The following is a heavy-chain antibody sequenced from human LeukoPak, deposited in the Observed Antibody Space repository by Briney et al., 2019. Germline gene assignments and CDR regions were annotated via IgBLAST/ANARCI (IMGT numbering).Heavy chain of an antibody. V-gene: IGHV1-69*06. J-gene: IGHJ3*02. D-gene: IGHD3-10*01. Sequence: GASVKVSCKASGGTFSSYAISWVRQAPGQGLEWMGGIIPIFGTANYAQKFQGRVTITADKSTSTAYMELSSLRSEDTAVYYCASEYGSGGYYNAAFDIWGQGTMVTVSS. CDR2: IIPIFGTA. CDR3: ASEYGSGGYYNAAFDI. CDR1: GGTFSSYA.